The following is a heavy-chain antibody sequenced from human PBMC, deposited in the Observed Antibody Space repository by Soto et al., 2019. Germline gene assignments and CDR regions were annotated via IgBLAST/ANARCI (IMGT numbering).Heavy chain of an antibody. V-gene: IGHV1-18*01. J-gene: IGHJ3*02. CDR1: GYTFTSYG. Sequence: ASVKVSCKASGYTFTSYGISWVRQAPGRGLEWMGWISAYNGNTNYAQKLQGRVTMTTDTSTSTAYMELRSLRSDDTAVYYFARDRYDFWSGYYYPHDAFDIWGQGTMVTVSS. D-gene: IGHD3-3*01. CDR2: ISAYNGNT. CDR3: ARDRYDFWSGYYYPHDAFDI.